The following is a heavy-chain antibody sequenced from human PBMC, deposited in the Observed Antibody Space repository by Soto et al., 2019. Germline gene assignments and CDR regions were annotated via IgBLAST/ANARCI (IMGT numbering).Heavy chain of an antibody. V-gene: IGHV3-30*18. J-gene: IGHJ5*02. CDR1: GFTFSNYG. Sequence: GGSLRLSCAVSGFTFSNYGMHWVRQAPGKGLEWVAVISYDGGNQNYADSVKGRFIISRDNSKNTLYLQMNSLRPEDTAMYYCAKDNDLNPWGQGTLVTVSS. CDR3: AKDNDLNP. D-gene: IGHD1-1*01. CDR2: ISYDGGNQ.